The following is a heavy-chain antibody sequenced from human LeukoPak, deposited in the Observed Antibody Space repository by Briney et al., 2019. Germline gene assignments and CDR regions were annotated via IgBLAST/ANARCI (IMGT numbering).Heavy chain of an antibody. CDR1: GFTFSSYV. J-gene: IGHJ4*02. CDR2: IIGNGDST. V-gene: IGHV3-23*01. Sequence: GGSLRPSCVASGFTFSSYVMTWVRQAPGKGLEWVSSIIGNGDSTYYADSVKGRFTISRDNSKNTLYLQMNSLRAEDTAIYYCAEGSKGTYDYWGQGTLVTVSS. CDR3: AEGSKGTYDY.